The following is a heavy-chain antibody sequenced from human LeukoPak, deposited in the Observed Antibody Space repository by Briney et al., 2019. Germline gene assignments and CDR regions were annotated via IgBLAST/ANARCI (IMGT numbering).Heavy chain of an antibody. Sequence: SQTLSLTCAIPGDSVSSNSAAWNWIRQSPSRGLEWLGRTYYRSKWYNDYAVSVKSRITINPDTSKNQFSLQLNSVTPEDTAVYYCAREHSTTVVTLEAFDIWGQGTMVTVSS. J-gene: IGHJ3*02. D-gene: IGHD4-23*01. CDR1: GDSVSSNSAA. V-gene: IGHV6-1*01. CDR3: AREHSTTVVTLEAFDI. CDR2: TYYRSKWYN.